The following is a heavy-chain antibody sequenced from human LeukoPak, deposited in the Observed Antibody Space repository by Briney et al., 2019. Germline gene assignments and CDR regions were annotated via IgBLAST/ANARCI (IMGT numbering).Heavy chain of an antibody. CDR2: IRYDGSIK. CDR3: AKDLRQKVATIVALDY. V-gene: IGHV3-30*02. CDR1: GFTFSSYA. J-gene: IGHJ4*02. Sequence: QTGGSLRLSCAASGFTFSSYAMHWVRQAPGTGLEWVAFIRYDGSIKYYADSVKGRFTISRDNSKNTLYLQMNSLRGEDTAVYYCAKDLRQKVATIVALDYWGQGTLVTVSS. D-gene: IGHD5-12*01.